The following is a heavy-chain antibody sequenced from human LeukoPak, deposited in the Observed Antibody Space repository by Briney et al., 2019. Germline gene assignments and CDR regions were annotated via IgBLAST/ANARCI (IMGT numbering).Heavy chain of an antibody. CDR1: GGAISSYY. D-gene: IGHD6-19*01. Sequence: TSETLSLTCTVSGGAISSYYWSWIRQPAGKGLEWIGRIYTGGSTNYNPSLKSRVTMSVDTSKNQFSLKVRSVTAADTAVYYCARCIAVGGGTKMDVWGQGTTVTVSS. V-gene: IGHV4-4*07. CDR3: ARCIAVGGGTKMDV. CDR2: IYTGGST. J-gene: IGHJ6*02.